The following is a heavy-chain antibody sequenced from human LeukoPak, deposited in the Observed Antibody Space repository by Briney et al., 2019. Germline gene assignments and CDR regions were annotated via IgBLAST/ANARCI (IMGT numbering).Heavy chain of an antibody. CDR2: INPSGGST. CDR3: ARDSGYDLRVLDYYGMDV. J-gene: IGHJ6*02. D-gene: IGHD5-12*01. Sequence: GASVKVSCKASGYTFTSYYMHWVRQAPGQGLEGMGIINPSGGSTSHAQKFQGRVTMTRDTSTSTVYMEVSSLRSEDTAVYYCARDSGYDLRVLDYYGMDVWGQGTTVTVSS. CDR1: GYTFTSYY. V-gene: IGHV1-46*01.